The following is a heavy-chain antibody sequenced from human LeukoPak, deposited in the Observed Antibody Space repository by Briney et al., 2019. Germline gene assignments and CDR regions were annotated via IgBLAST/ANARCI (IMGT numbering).Heavy chain of an antibody. V-gene: IGHV4-61*02. CDR1: GGSISSGSYY. CDR2: IYTSGST. CDR3: ARGGYFESSGYPFDN. Sequence: SETLSLTCTVSGGSISSGSYYWSWIRQPAGKGLEWIGRIYTSGSTNYNPSLKSRVTISIDTSKNQFSLKLRSVTAADTAVYYCARGGYFESSGYPFDNWGQGTLVTVSS. J-gene: IGHJ4*02. D-gene: IGHD3-22*01.